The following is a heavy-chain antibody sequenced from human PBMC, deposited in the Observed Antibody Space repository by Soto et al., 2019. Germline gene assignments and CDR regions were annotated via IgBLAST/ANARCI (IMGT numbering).Heavy chain of an antibody. CDR3: AKGLLNYDILAGPFDY. D-gene: IGHD3-9*01. CDR2: ISYDGSNK. CDR1: GFTFSSYG. Sequence: QVQLVESGGGVVQPGRSLRLSCAASGFTFSSYGMHWVRQAPGKGLEWVAVISYDGSNKYYADSVKGRFTISRDNSKNTLYLQMNSLRAEDTAVYYCAKGLLNYDILAGPFDYWGQGTLVTVSS. J-gene: IGHJ4*02. V-gene: IGHV3-30*18.